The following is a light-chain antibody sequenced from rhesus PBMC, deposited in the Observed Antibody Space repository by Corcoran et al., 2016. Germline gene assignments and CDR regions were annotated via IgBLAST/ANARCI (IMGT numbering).Light chain of an antibody. CDR2: DVN. CDR3: YSYRSGNTFI. Sequence: QSALTQPHSMSKSIGQSVTISGTGTSSDIGGYNGVSWYHQHSGTAPRLLIYDVNKRPSGVSDRFSVSKSGNTASLTISGLQAEDEGVYYCYSYRSGNTFIFGVGTRLTVL. V-gene: IGLV2-38*01. CDR1: SSDIGGYNG. J-gene: IGLJ1*01.